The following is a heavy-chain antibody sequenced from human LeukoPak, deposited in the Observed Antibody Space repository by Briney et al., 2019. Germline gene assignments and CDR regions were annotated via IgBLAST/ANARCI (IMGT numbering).Heavy chain of an antibody. J-gene: IGHJ4*02. CDR1: GFSFSNNW. CDR3: ATVAADGSGSFYRPFDH. D-gene: IGHD3-10*01. Sequence: GGSQRLSCAASGFSFSNNWMTWVRQAPGKGLEWVANIKKDGSEKKYVDSVKGRFTISRDNAKNSLYLQMNSLRAEDTAVYHCATVAADGSGSFYRPFDHWGQGALVTVSS. CDR2: IKKDGSEK. V-gene: IGHV3-7*05.